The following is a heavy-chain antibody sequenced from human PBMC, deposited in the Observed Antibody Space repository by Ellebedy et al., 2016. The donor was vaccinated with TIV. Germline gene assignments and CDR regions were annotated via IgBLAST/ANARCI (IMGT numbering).Heavy chain of an antibody. CDR1: GFTVSSNY. Sequence: GESLKISCAASGFTVSSNYMNWVRQAPGKGLEGVSVIYSGDDGGETYYTDSVKGRFTISRDNSKNTLYLQMNSLRAEDTAVYYCARDAADNGGKLDYWGQGALVTVSS. D-gene: IGHD4-23*01. CDR3: ARDAADNGGKLDY. J-gene: IGHJ4*02. CDR2: IYSGDDGGET. V-gene: IGHV3-53*01.